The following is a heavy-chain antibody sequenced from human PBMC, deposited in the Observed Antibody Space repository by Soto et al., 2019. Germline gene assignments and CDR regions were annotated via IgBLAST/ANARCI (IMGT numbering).Heavy chain of an antibody. V-gene: IGHV3-74*01. CDR1: GFTFSSSW. Sequence: EGQLEESGGALVQPGGSLRLSCAASGFTFSSSWMHWVRQVPGGGLVWISRIKYDGSTTNYAASVQGRFTISRDNADNMVYLQMNSLRAGDTAVYYCARGAVGRYWFDPWGQGTLVTVYS. CDR2: IKYDGSTT. J-gene: IGHJ5*02. D-gene: IGHD3-10*01. CDR3: ARGAVGRYWFDP.